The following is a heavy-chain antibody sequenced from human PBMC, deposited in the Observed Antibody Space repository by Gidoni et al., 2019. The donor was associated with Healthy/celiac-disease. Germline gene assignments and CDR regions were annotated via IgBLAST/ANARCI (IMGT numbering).Heavy chain of an antibody. J-gene: IGHJ3*02. CDR3: ARDLYYYDSSGYPLGFFDI. CDR1: GFTFSSYS. V-gene: IGHV3-21*01. D-gene: IGHD3-22*01. Sequence: EVQLVESGGGLVKPGGSLRLSCAASGFTFSSYSMNWVRQAPGKGLEWVSSISSSSSYIYYADSVKGRFTISRDNAKNSLYLQMNSLRAEDTAVYYCARDLYYYDSSGYPLGFFDIWGQGTMVTVSS. CDR2: ISSSSSYI.